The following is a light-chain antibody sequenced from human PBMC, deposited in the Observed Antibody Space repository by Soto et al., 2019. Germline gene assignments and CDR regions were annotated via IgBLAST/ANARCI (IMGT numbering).Light chain of an antibody. CDR3: TSYTSSSTYV. V-gene: IGLV2-14*01. CDR2: NVS. J-gene: IGLJ1*01. CDR1: SSDVGGHNS. Sequence: QSVLTQPASVSGSPGQSITISCTGISSDVGGHNSVSWYQQHPGKAPKLMIYNVSNRPSGVSNRFSGSKSGNTASLTISGLLAEDEADYYCTSYTSSSTYVFGAGTKVTVL.